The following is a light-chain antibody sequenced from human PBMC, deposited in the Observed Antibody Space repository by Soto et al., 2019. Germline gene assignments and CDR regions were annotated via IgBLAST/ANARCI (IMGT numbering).Light chain of an antibody. V-gene: IGKV1D-13*01. CDR2: DAS. J-gene: IGKJ5*01. CDR3: QQFNDYPPT. Sequence: IQLTQSPSSLSASTGDRVTITCRASQGISSALAWYQQKPGKAPKLLIYDASSLQSGVPSRFSGSGSDTDFTLTISGQQPEDVATYYCQQFNDYPPTFGQGTRLEIK. CDR1: QGISSA.